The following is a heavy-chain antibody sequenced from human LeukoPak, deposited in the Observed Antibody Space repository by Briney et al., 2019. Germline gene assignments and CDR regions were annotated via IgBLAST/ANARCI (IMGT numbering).Heavy chain of an antibody. CDR3: AERVSGTTFY. V-gene: IGHV3-23*01. J-gene: IGHJ4*02. D-gene: IGHD1-1*01. CDR1: GFTFSSYV. CDR2: ISGSGATT. Sequence: GGSLRLSCAASGFTFSSYVMSWVRQAPGKGLEWVSAISGSGATTYYADSVKGRFTISRDNSKNTLYLHMNSLRAEDTAVYYCAERVSGTTFYWSQGTLVTVSS.